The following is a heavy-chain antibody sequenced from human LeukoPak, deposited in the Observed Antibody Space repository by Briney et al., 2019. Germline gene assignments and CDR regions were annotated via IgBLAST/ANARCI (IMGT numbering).Heavy chain of an antibody. J-gene: IGHJ6*02. CDR1: GGSISSYY. CDR3: ARSLTYYYDSSGYYGWGSYYYYGMDV. V-gene: IGHV4-4*07. Sequence: PSETLSLTCSVSGGSISSYYWSWIRQPAGKQPEWIGRMYTSGSTYYNPSLKSRVTMSADTSKNQFSLKLTSVTAADTAVYYCARSLTYYYDSSGYYGWGSYYYYGMDVWGQGTTVTVSS. CDR2: MYTSGST. D-gene: IGHD3-22*01.